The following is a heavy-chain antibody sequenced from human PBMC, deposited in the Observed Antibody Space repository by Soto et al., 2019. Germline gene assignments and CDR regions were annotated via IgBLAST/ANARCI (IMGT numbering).Heavy chain of an antibody. CDR3: ATDSSENGGVDY. Sequence: QVQLVESGGGVVQPGRSLRLSCAASGFTFSSYGMHWVRQAPGKGLEWVAVISYDGSNNYYADSVKGRFTISRDNSKNTLYLQMNSLRDEDTAVYYCATDSSENGGVDYCGQGTLVNVCS. CDR1: GFTFSSYG. J-gene: IGHJ4*02. CDR2: ISYDGSNN. D-gene: IGHD2-21*01. V-gene: IGHV3-30*03.